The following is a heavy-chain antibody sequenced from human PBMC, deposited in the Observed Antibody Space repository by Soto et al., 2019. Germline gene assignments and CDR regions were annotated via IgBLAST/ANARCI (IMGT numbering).Heavy chain of an antibody. Sequence: QLQLQESGPGLVKPSENLSLTCSVSGGSISSPSYYWGWIRQPPGKGLEWIGSIYYSGNTYYNPSLKSRVTIFVDTSRNQFSLKVNSVTAADTAVYFCARLPGITTLRRDHWGQGTLVTVSS. CDR2: IYYSGNT. D-gene: IGHD1-1*01. CDR3: ARLPGITTLRRDH. J-gene: IGHJ4*02. CDR1: GGSISSPSYY. V-gene: IGHV4-39*01.